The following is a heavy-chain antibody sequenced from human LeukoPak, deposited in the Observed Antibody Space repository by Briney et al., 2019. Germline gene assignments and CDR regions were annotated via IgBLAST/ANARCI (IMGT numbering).Heavy chain of an antibody. J-gene: IGHJ4*02. D-gene: IGHD3-10*01. CDR1: GGSFSGYY. Sequence: SETLSLTCAVYGGSFSGYYWSWIRQPPGKGLEWIGEINHSGSTNYNPSLKSRVTISVDTSKNRFSLKLSSVTAADTAVYYCARGVRGAPYFDYWGQGTLVTVSS. V-gene: IGHV4-34*01. CDR2: INHSGST. CDR3: ARGVRGAPYFDY.